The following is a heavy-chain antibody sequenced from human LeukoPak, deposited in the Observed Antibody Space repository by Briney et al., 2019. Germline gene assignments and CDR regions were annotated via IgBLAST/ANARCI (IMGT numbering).Heavy chain of an antibody. V-gene: IGHV4-4*07. D-gene: IGHD2-21*02. CDR2: IYTSGST. CDR1: GGSISSYY. J-gene: IGHJ3*02. CDR3: TRDNGGDWYAFDI. Sequence: SETLSLTCTVSGGSISSYYWRWIRQPAGKGLEWIGRIYTSGSTNYNPSLKSRVTMSVDTSKNQFSLKLRSVNAADTALYYCTRDNGGDWYAFDIWGQGTVVTVSS.